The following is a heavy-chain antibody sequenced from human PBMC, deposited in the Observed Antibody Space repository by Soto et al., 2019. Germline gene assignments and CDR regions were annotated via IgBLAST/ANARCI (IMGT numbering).Heavy chain of an antibody. J-gene: IGHJ4*02. Sequence: QVQLVQSGAEVKKPGASVKVSCKASGYTFTSYYMHWVRQAPGQGLEWMGIINPSGGSTSYAQKFQGRVAMTRDTSTSTVYMELSSLRYEDTAVYYCARDWIISSEKKLYGPEDYWGQGTLVTGSS. CDR1: GYTFTSYY. D-gene: IGHD2-2*03. CDR3: ARDWIISSEKKLYGPEDY. CDR2: INPSGGST. V-gene: IGHV1-46*01.